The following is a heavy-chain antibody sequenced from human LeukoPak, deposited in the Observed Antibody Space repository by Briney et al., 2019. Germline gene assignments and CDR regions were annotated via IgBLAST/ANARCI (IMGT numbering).Heavy chain of an antibody. D-gene: IGHD3-10*01. V-gene: IGHV4-59*01. CDR2: IYYSGST. CDR1: GGSISSYY. J-gene: IGHJ5*02. CDR3: ARAITMVRGGAWFDP. Sequence: PSETLSLTCTVSGGSISSYYWSWIRQPPGKGLEWIGYIYYSGSTNYNPSLKSRVTISVDTSKNQFSLKLSSVTAADTAVYHCARAITMVRGGAWFDPWGQGTLVTVSS.